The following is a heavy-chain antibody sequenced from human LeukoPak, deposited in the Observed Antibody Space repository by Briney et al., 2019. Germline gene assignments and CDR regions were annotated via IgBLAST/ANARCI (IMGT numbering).Heavy chain of an antibody. D-gene: IGHD3-3*01. V-gene: IGHV3-48*02. J-gene: IGHJ4*02. CDR2: ISSSSSTI. CDR1: GFTFSSYS. CDR3: ARDSRYDFWGGYPPYYLVY. Sequence: GGSLRLSCAASGFTFSSYSMNWVRQAPGKGLEWVSYISSSSSTIYYADSVKGRFTISRDKAKNSLYLQMNSLRDEDTAVYYCARDSRYDFWGGYPPYYLVYWGQGTLVTVSS.